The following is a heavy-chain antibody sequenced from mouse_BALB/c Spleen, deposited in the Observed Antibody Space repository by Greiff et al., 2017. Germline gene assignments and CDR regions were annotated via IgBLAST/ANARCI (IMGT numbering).Heavy chain of an antibody. J-gene: IGHJ2*01. Sequence: EVQLQQSGPELVKPGASVKISCKASGYSFTGYYMHWVKQSHVKSLEWIGRINPYNGATSYNQNFKDKASLTVDKSSSTAYMGLHSLTSEDSAVYYCAREATATRYFDYWGQGTTLTVSS. D-gene: IGHD1-2*01. CDR1: GYSFTGYY. V-gene: IGHV1-26*01. CDR2: INPYNGAT. CDR3: AREATATRYFDY.